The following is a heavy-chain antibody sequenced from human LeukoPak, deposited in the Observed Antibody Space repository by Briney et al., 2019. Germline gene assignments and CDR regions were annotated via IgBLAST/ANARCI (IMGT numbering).Heavy chain of an antibody. CDR3: ARAGSSGYYHYYYYGMDV. D-gene: IGHD3-22*01. V-gene: IGHV3-30*03. CDR1: GFTFSSYG. J-gene: IGHJ6*02. CDR2: ISYDGSNK. Sequence: GRSLRLSCAASGFTFSSYGMHWVRQAPGKGLEWVAVISYDGSNKYYADSVKGRFTISRDNAKNSLYLQMNSLRAEDTAVYYCARAGSSGYYHYYYYGMDVWGQGTTVTVSS.